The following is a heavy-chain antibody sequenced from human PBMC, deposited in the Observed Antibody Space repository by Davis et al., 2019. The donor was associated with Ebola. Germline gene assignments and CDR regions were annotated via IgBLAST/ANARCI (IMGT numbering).Heavy chain of an antibody. CDR2: INPSGCST. CDR1: GYTFTSYY. D-gene: IGHD4-17*01. J-gene: IGHJ4*02. Sequence: ASVKVSCKASGYTFTSYYMHWVRQAPGQGLEWMGIINPSGCSTSYAQKFQGRVTMPRDTSTSTVYMELGSLRSEDTAVYYCARDRVTTVTQRYFDYWGQGTLVTVSS. V-gene: IGHV1-46*01. CDR3: ARDRVTTVTQRYFDY.